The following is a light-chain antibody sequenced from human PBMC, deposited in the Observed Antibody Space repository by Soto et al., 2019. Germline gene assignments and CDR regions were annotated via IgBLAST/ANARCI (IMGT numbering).Light chain of an antibody. CDR2: GVT. CDR3: CSYTGSNTVI. CDR1: SSDVGGYNF. V-gene: IGLV2-14*01. J-gene: IGLJ2*01. Sequence: QSVLTQPASVSGSPGQSITISCAGSSSDVGGYNFVSWYQHHPDKAPKLIIYGVTKRPSGVSNRFSGSKSGNTASLTISGLQTEDEADYYCCSYTGSNTVIFGGGTKVTVL.